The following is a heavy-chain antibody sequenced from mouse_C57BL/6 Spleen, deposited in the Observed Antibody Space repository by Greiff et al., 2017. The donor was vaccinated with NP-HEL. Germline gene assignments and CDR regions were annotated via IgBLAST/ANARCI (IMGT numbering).Heavy chain of an antibody. V-gene: IGHV2-4*01. D-gene: IGHD2-4*01. CDR2: IWSGGST. CDR1: GFSLTSYG. J-gene: IGHJ4*01. Sequence: QVHVKQSGPGLVQPSQSLSITCTVSGFSLTSYGVHWVRQPPGKGLEWLGVIWSGGSTDNNAAFISRLSISKDNSKSQVFFKMNSLQADDTAIYYCAKKGGDYDGDYYAMDYWGQGTSVTVSS. CDR3: AKKGGDYDGDYYAMDY.